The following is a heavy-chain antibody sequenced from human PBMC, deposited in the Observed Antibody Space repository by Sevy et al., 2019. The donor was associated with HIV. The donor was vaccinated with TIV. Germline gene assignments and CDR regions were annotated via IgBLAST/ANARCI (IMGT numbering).Heavy chain of an antibody. CDR2: ISAYNGNT. CDR1: GYTFTSYG. J-gene: IGHJ6*02. D-gene: IGHD3-22*01. CDR3: ARDFGITMIVVVITIDNYYYGMDV. Sequence: ASVKVSCKASGYTFTSYGISWVRQAPGQGLEWMGWISAYNGNTNYAQKLQGRVTMTTDTSTSTAYMELRSLRSDETAVYYCARDFGITMIVVVITIDNYYYGMDVWGQGTTVTVSS. V-gene: IGHV1-18*04.